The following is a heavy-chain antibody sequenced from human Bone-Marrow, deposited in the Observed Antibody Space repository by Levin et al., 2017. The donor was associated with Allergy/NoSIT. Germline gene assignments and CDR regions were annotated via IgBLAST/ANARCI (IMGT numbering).Heavy chain of an antibody. CDR1: GFEFSRSC. J-gene: IGHJ3*02. CDR2: IKEDGGQK. CDR3: ARDPYRVGGYEAFDM. Sequence: GESLKISCKASGFEFSRSCMSWVRQVAGKGLEWVANIKEDGGQKNYLDSVKGRFTISRDNAENSLYLQMDSLKAEDTAVYFCARDPYRVGGYEAFDMWGERRMVVVSS. V-gene: IGHV3-7*01. D-gene: IGHD2-21*01.